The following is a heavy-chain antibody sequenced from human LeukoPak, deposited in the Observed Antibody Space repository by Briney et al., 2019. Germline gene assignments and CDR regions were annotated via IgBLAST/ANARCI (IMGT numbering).Heavy chain of an antibody. CDR2: IYYSGST. V-gene: IGHV4-31*03. D-gene: IGHD6-19*01. CDR1: GGSISSGGYY. CDR3: ARVYSSGSVYDN. J-gene: IGHJ4*02. Sequence: SQTLSLTCTVSGGSISSGGYYWSWIRQHPGKGLEWIGYIYYSGSTYYNPSLKSRVTISVDTSKNQFSLKLGSVTAADTAVYYCARVYSSGSVYDNWGQGTLVTVSS.